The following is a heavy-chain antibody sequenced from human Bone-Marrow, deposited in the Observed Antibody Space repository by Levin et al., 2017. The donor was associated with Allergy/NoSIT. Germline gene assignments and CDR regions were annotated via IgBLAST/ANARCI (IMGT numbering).Heavy chain of an antibody. V-gene: IGHV3-21*01. D-gene: IGHD5-12*01. CDR3: ARGLEYSGLP. CDR1: GFTFSSYS. CDR2: ITSSGTYI. J-gene: IGHJ5*02. Sequence: GGSLRLSCAASGFTFSSYSMNWVRQAPGKGLDWVSSITSSGTYIYYADSVKGRFTISRDNAKNSRFLQMNSLTAADTAVYYCARGLEYSGLPWGQGTLVTVSS.